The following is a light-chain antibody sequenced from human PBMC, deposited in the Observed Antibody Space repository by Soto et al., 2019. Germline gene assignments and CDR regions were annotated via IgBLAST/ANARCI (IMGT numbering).Light chain of an antibody. CDR3: QLYRT. V-gene: IGKV3D-15*01. Sequence: EIVMTQSPATLSVSPGERATLSCRASQSVSSYLAWYQQKPGQAPKLLIHGGSTRATGISDRFSGSGSGTDYTLTISRLEPEDFAVYYCQLYRTFGQGTKVDI. CDR2: GGS. J-gene: IGKJ1*01. CDR1: QSVSSY.